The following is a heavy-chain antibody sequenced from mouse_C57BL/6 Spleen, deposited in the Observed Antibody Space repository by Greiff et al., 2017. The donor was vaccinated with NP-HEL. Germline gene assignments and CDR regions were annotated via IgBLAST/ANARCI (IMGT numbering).Heavy chain of an antibody. CDR2: INPSTGGT. CDR1: GYSFTGYY. J-gene: IGHJ4*01. Sequence: EVKLMESGPELVKPGASVKISCKASGYSFTGYYMNWVKQSPEKSLEWIGEINPSTGGTTYNQKFKAKATLTVDKSSSTAYMQLKSLTSEDSAVYYCARPYGNYGTMDDWGQGTSVTVSS. V-gene: IGHV1-42*01. D-gene: IGHD2-1*01. CDR3: ARPYGNYGTMDD.